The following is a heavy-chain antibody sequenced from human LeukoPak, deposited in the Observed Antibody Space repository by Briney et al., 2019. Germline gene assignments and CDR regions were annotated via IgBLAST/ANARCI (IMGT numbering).Heavy chain of an antibody. D-gene: IGHD2-15*01. J-gene: IGHJ4*02. Sequence: GSLRLSCEASGFTFNNYWMTWVRQAPGRGPEWVATINQDGSEVSYVDSVKGRFTISRDNARNSLYLQMSSLRGEDTAVYYCTNRAGLPTNKPWCFDHWGQGTLVTVSS. CDR3: TNRAGLPTNKPWCFDH. CDR1: GFTFNNYW. CDR2: INQDGSEV. V-gene: IGHV3-7*01.